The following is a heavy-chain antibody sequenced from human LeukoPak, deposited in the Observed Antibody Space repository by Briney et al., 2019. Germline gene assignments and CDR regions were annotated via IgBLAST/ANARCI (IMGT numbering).Heavy chain of an antibody. CDR3: AKSGSYGPDAFDI. V-gene: IGHV3-11*01. Sequence: PGGSLRLSCAASGFTFSDYYMSWIRQAPGKGLEWVSYSSSRGSTIYYADSVKGRFTISRDNAKNSLYLQMNSLRAEDTAVYYCAKSGSYGPDAFDIWGQGTMVTVSS. CDR2: SSSRGSTI. D-gene: IGHD1-26*01. J-gene: IGHJ3*02. CDR1: GFTFSDYY.